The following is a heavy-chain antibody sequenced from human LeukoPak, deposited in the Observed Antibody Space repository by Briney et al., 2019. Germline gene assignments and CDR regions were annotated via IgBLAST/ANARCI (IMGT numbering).Heavy chain of an antibody. V-gene: IGHV4-59*01. CDR1: GGSISSYY. Sequence: SETLSLTCTVSGGSISSYYWSWIRQPPGKGLEWIGYIYYSGSTNYNPSLKSRVTISVDTSKNQFSLKLSSVTAADTAVYYCASPYGSGSYYPWGQGTLVTVSS. CDR2: IYYSGST. CDR3: ASPYGSGSYYP. D-gene: IGHD3-10*01. J-gene: IGHJ5*02.